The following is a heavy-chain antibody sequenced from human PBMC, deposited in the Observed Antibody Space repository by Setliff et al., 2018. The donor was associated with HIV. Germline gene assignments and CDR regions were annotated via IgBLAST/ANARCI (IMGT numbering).Heavy chain of an antibody. D-gene: IGHD5-12*01. V-gene: IGHV4-34*01. CDR2: INQSGGI. Sequence: PSETLSLTCAVSGGSFSGYYWSWIRQPPGKGLEWIGEINQSGGINYNPSLKSRVTISIDTFKNQFSMKLYSVTAADTAVYYCATASGYDLFVGAFDIWGQGTMVTVSS. J-gene: IGHJ3*02. CDR1: GGSFSGYY. CDR3: ATASGYDLFVGAFDI.